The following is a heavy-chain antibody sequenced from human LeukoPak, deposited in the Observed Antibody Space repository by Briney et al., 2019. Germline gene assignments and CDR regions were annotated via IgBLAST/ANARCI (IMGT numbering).Heavy chain of an antibody. CDR2: IFTSGST. CDR3: AGGDYDIFDY. D-gene: IGHD3-16*01. V-gene: IGHV4-61*02. CDR1: GGSISSGSYF. J-gene: IGHJ4*02. Sequence: TSETLSLTCTVSGGSISSGSYFWSWIRQPAGKGLEWIGRIFTSGSTNYHPSLRSRVTISVDTSKNQFSLNLSSVTAADTAVYYCAGGDYDIFDYWGQGTLVTVSS.